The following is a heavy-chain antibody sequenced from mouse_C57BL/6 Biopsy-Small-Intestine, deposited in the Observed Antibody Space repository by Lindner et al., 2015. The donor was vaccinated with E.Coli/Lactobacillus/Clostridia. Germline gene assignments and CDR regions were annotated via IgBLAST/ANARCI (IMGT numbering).Heavy chain of an antibody. CDR1: GYAFSSYW. CDR2: IYPGDGDT. D-gene: IGHD6-1*01. J-gene: IGHJ2*01. V-gene: IGHV1-80*01. CDR3: ARSPSPYFDY. Sequence: VQLQESGPELVKPGASVKISCKASGYAFSSYWMNWVKQRPGKGLEWIGQIYPGDGDTNYNGKFKGKATLTADKSSSTAYMQLSSLTFEDSAVYFCARSPSPYFDYWGQGTTLTVSS.